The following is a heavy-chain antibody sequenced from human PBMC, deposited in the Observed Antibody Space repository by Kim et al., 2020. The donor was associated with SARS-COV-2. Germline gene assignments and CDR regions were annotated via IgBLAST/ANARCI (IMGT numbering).Heavy chain of an antibody. CDR2: ISAYNGNT. V-gene: IGHV1-18*04. J-gene: IGHJ5*02. Sequence: ASVKVSCKASGYTFTSYGISWVRQAPGQGLEWMGWISAYNGNTNYAQKLQGRVTMTTDTSTSTAYMELRSLRSDDTAVYYCARSGGYGLRLGELGNWFDPWGQGTLVTVSS. D-gene: IGHD3-16*01. CDR1: GYTFTSYG. CDR3: ARSGGYGLRLGELGNWFDP.